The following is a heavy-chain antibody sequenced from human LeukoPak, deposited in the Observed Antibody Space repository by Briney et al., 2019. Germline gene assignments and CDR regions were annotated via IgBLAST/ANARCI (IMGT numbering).Heavy chain of an antibody. CDR2: INHSGST. CDR3: ARGRTRLRFLA. Sequence: SETLSLTCAVYGGSFSGYYWSWIRQPPGKGLEWIGEINHSGSTNYNPSLKSRVTISVDTSKNQFSLKLSSVTAADTAVYYCARGRTRLRFLAWGQGTLVTVSS. V-gene: IGHV4-34*01. CDR1: GGSFSGYY. D-gene: IGHD3-3*01. J-gene: IGHJ4*02.